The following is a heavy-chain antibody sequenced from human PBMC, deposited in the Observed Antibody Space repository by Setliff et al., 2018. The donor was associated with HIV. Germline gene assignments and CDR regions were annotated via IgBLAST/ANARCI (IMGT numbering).Heavy chain of an antibody. J-gene: IGHJ5*02. V-gene: IGHV3-7*03. Sequence: GGSLRLSCAASGFTFTTYWMSWVRQSPGKGLEWVANINQNGREKYYVDSVKGRFTISRDNARTSLFLEMRSLRDEDTAVYLCANLWELGAWGQGTLVTVSS. CDR3: ANLWELGA. D-gene: IGHD3-16*01. CDR1: GFTFTTYW. CDR2: INQNGREK.